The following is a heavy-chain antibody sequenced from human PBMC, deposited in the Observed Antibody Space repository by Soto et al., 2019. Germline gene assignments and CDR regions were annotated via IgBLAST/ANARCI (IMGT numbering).Heavy chain of an antibody. CDR3: ARGTYYDYVWGSYPHDY. V-gene: IGHV1-46*01. Sequence: QVQLVQSGAEVKKPGASVKVSCKASGYTFTSYYMHWVRQAPGQGLEWMGIINPSGGSTSYAQKFQGRVTMTRGTSTSTVYMELSSLRSEETAVYYCARGTYYDYVWGSYPHDYWGQGTLVTVSS. J-gene: IGHJ4*02. CDR2: INPSGGST. CDR1: GYTFTSYY. D-gene: IGHD3-16*02.